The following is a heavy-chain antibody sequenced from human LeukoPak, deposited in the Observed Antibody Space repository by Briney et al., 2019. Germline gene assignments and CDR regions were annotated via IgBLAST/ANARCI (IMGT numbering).Heavy chain of an antibody. Sequence: ASVKVSCKASGYTFTSYAMHWVRQAPGQRLEWMGWINAGNGNTKYSQKFQGRVTITRDTSASTAYMELSSLRSEDTAVYYRARVGILTGQAFDPWGQGTLVTVSS. CDR3: ARVGILTGQAFDP. V-gene: IGHV1-3*01. CDR1: GYTFTSYA. D-gene: IGHD3-9*01. J-gene: IGHJ5*02. CDR2: INAGNGNT.